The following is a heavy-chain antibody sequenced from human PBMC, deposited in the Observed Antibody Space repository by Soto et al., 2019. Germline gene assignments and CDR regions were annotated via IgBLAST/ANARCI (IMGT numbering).Heavy chain of an antibody. J-gene: IGHJ6*02. Sequence: GESLKISCKASGYSFTNYWVAWVRQMPGKGLECMGIIYPGDSTTRYGPSFQGQVTISADKSISTAYLQWSSLKASDIAMYYCARQNQEGYYYYGVDVWGQGTTVTVSS. CDR3: ARQNQEGYYYYGVDV. CDR1: GYSFTNYW. CDR2: IYPGDSTT. V-gene: IGHV5-51*01.